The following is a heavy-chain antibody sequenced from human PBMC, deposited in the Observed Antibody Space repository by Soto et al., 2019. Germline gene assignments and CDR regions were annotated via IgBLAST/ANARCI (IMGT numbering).Heavy chain of an antibody. CDR1: GGSFSGYY. D-gene: IGHD3-3*01. J-gene: IGHJ5*02. CDR2: INHSGST. V-gene: IGHV4-34*01. CDR3: ARAPPYYDFWSGYYGSHWFDP. Sequence: SETLSLTCAVYGGSFSGYYWSWIRQPPGKGLEWIGEINHSGSTNYNPSLKSRVTISVDTSKNQFSLKLSSVTAADTAVYYCARAPPYYDFWSGYYGSHWFDPWGQGTLVT.